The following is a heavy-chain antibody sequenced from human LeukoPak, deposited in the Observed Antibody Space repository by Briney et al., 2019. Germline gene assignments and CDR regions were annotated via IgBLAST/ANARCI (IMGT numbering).Heavy chain of an antibody. J-gene: IGHJ4*02. CDR3: AKQQYCSGGSCYYYFDY. CDR1: GFTFSSYA. Sequence: GGSLRLSCAASGFTFSSYAMSWVRQAPGKGLEWVSSISGSGGSTYYADSVKGRFTISRDNSKNTLYLQMNSLRAEDTAVYYCAKQQYCSGGSCYYYFDYWGQGTLVTVSS. D-gene: IGHD2-15*01. CDR2: ISGSGGST. V-gene: IGHV3-23*01.